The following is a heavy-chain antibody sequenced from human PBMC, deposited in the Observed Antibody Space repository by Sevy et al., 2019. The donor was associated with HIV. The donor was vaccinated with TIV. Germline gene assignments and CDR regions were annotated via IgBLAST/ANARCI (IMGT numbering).Heavy chain of an antibody. CDR1: GSTFSSYG. Sequence: GGSLRLSCAASGSTFSSYGMHWVRHAPGKGLEWVAFIFYDGSDEYYADSVKGRFTISRDNSKNTLYLQMNSLRAADTAVYYCASDILTGSDYWGQGTLVTVSS. J-gene: IGHJ4*02. CDR3: ASDILTGSDY. D-gene: IGHD3-9*01. CDR2: IFYDGSDE. V-gene: IGHV3-30*02.